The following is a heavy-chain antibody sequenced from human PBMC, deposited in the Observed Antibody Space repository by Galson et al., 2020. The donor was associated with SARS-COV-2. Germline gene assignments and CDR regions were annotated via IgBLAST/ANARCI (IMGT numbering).Heavy chain of an antibody. D-gene: IGHD3-3*01. CDR1: GYTLTELS. J-gene: IGHJ4*02. CDR3: ATDFAIFGVVILRC. CDR2: FDPEDGET. Sequence: ASVKVSCKVSGYTLTELSMHWVRQAPGKGLEWMGGFDPEDGETIYAQKFQGRVTMTEDTSTDTAYMELSSLRSEDTAVYYCATDFAIFGVVILRCWGQGTLVTVSS. V-gene: IGHV1-24*01.